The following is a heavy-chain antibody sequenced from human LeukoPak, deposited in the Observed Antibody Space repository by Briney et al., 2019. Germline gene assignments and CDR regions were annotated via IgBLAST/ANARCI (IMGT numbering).Heavy chain of an antibody. D-gene: IGHD2-21*02. CDR1: GGSVSSGTYY. Sequence: KPSETLSLTCTVSGGSVSSGTYYWSWIRQPPGKGLEWIGYIYYSGSTNYNPSLKSRVTISVDTSKNQFSLKLSSVTAADTAVYYCATYGRGVTAIPVFDCWGQGTLVTVSS. CDR3: ATYGRGVTAIPVFDC. J-gene: IGHJ4*02. CDR2: IYYSGST. V-gene: IGHV4-61*01.